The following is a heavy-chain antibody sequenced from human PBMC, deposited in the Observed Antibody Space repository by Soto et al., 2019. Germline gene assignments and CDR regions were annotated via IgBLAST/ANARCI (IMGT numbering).Heavy chain of an antibody. J-gene: IGHJ5*02. Sequence: SETLSLTCTVSGGSISSGDYYWSWIRQPPGKGLEWIGYIYYSGSTYYNPSLKSRVTISVDTSKNQFSLKLSSVTAADTAVYYCARAGYYDSSGYFTWGQGTLVTVSS. D-gene: IGHD3-22*01. CDR1: GGSISSGDYY. CDR2: IYYSGST. V-gene: IGHV4-30-4*01. CDR3: ARAGYYDSSGYFT.